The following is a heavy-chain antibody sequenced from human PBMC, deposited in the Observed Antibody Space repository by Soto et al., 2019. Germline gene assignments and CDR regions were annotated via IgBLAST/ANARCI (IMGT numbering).Heavy chain of an antibody. CDR1: GGSISRAGYS. D-gene: IGHD2-21*02. Sequence: QLQLQESGSRLVKPSQTLSLTCAVSGGSISRAGYSWSWIRQSPGKGLEWIGYISNSGSTFYNPSLKSRLTISVDRSKNQLSLQLNSVTAADTAVYYCASSRVVTTYFDYWGQGTLVTVSS. J-gene: IGHJ4*02. V-gene: IGHV4-30-2*06. CDR2: ISNSGST. CDR3: ASSRVVTTYFDY.